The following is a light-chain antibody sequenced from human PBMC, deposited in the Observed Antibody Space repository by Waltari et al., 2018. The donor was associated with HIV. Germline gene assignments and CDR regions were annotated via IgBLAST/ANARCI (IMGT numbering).Light chain of an antibody. Sequence: QSVLTQPPSASWTPRQRVTISCSGSSSNIGSNTVPWYQQLPGTAAKLRIYSNNKRPSGVPDRFSGSKSGTSASLAISGLQSEDEADYFCAAWDDSLNGWVFGGGTKLTVL. V-gene: IGLV1-44*01. CDR1: SSNIGSNT. J-gene: IGLJ3*02. CDR2: SNN. CDR3: AAWDDSLNGWV.